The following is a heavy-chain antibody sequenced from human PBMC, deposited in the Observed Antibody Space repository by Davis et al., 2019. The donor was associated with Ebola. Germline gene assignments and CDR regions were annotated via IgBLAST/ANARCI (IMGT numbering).Heavy chain of an antibody. D-gene: IGHD4-17*01. CDR2: INHSGST. CDR1: GGSFSGYY. V-gene: IGHV4-34*01. Sequence: SETPSLTCAVYGGSFSGYYWSWIRQPPGKGLEWIGEINHSGSTNYNPSLKSRVTISVDTSKNQFSLKLSSVTAADTAVYYCARGNDYGDYPYDYWGQGTLVTVSS. J-gene: IGHJ4*02. CDR3: ARGNDYGDYPYDY.